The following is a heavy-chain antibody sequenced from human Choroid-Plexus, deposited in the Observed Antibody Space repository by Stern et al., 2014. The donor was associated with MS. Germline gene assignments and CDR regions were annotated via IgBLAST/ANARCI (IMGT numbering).Heavy chain of an antibody. J-gene: IGHJ5*02. Sequence: QVQLVESGGGVVQPGRPLRLSCVASGFTFGSCAMHWVRQAPGKGLEWVAGVSYDGSNKYYADSGEGRFTISRDNSQNPLYMQRSRLRPEDTAVYYCSKDRQFLAYFFGHWGQGSLVTVSS. D-gene: IGHD2-8*01. CDR2: VSYDGSNK. V-gene: IGHV3-30*18. CDR1: GFTFGSCA. CDR3: SKDRQFLAYFFGH.